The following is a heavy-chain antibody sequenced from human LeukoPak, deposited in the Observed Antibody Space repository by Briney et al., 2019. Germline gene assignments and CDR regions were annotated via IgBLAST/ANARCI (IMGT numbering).Heavy chain of an antibody. J-gene: IGHJ4*02. CDR1: GGSISSGSYY. Sequence: PSETLSLTCTVSGGSISSGSYYWSWVRQAPGKGLEWVSAISGSGGSTYYADSVKGRFTISRDNSKNTLYLQMNSLRAEDTAVYYCAKDSGTVDYGDYYYWGQGTLVTVSS. CDR2: ISGSGGST. CDR3: AKDSGTVDYGDYYY. D-gene: IGHD4-17*01. V-gene: IGHV3-23*01.